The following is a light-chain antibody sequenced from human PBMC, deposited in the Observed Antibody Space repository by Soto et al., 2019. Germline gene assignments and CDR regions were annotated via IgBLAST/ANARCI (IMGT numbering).Light chain of an antibody. CDR2: DAS. CDR3: QQYDNLPLT. CDR1: QDISNY. Sequence: DIQMTQSPSSLSASVGDRVAITCQASQDISNYLNWYQQKPGKAPKXLIYDASNLETGVPSRFSGSVSGTDFTLTISSLQPEDSATYDGQQYDNLPLTFGGGTKVDIK. V-gene: IGKV1-33*01. J-gene: IGKJ4*01.